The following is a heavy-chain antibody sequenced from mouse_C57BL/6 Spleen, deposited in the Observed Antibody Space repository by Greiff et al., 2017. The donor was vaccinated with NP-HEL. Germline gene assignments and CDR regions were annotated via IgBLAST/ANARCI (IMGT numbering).Heavy chain of an antibody. CDR1: GYTFTSYW. CDR3: ARLIYYDYDDGDYYAMDY. D-gene: IGHD2-4*01. V-gene: IGHV1-52*01. J-gene: IGHJ4*01. CDR2: IDPSDSET. Sequence: QVQLQQPGAELVRPGSSVKLSCKASGYTFTSYWMHWVKQRPIQGLEWIGNIDPSDSETHYNQKFKDKATLTVDKSSSTAYMQLSSLTSEDSAVYYCARLIYYDYDDGDYYAMDYWGQGTSVTVSS.